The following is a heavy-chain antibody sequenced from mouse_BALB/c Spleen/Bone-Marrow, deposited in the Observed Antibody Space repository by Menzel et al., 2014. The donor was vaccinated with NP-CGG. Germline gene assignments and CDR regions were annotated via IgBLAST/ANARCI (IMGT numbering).Heavy chain of an antibody. D-gene: IGHD2-3*01. V-gene: IGHV1S56*01. J-gene: IGHJ4*01. CDR2: IYPGDFST. CDR1: GYTFTSFY. Sequence: VQLQQSGPELVKPGASVRISCKASGYTFTSFYIHWVRQRPGQGLEWIGWIYPGDFSTKYNEKFKGKATLTADKSSSTASMQLSSLTSEDSAVYFCARKSQRAYDPMIYWGQGTSVTVSS. CDR3: ARKSQRAYDPMIY.